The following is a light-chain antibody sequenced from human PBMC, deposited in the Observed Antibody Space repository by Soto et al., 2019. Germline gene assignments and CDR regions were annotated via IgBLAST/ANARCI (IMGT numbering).Light chain of an antibody. CDR3: SSHTSGSTRV. V-gene: IGLV2-14*01. CDR2: EVT. J-gene: IGLJ1*01. Sequence: QSALTQPALVSGSPGQSIAISCTGTSGDVGGYDYVSWYQQHPDKAPKLMIYEVTKRPSWVSNRFSGSKSGNTASLTISGLQPEDEADYYCSSHTSGSTRVFGSGTKVTVL. CDR1: SGDVGGYDY.